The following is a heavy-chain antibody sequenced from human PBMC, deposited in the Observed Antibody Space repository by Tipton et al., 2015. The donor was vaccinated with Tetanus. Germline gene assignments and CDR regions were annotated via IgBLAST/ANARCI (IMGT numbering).Heavy chain of an antibody. J-gene: IGHJ5*02. CDR3: ARGGRYDYGVQGWFDP. CDR2: IYYSGST. Sequence: TLSLTCTVSGGSISGYYWSWIRQPPGKGLEWIGYIYYSGSTNYNPSLKSRVTISVDTSKNQFSLKLSSVTAADTAVYYCARGGRYDYGVQGWFDPWGQGTLVTVSS. CDR1: GGSISGYY. V-gene: IGHV4-59*01. D-gene: IGHD4-17*01.